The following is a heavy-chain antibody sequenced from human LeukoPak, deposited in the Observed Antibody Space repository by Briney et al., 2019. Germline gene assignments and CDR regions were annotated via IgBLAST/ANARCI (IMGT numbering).Heavy chain of an antibody. CDR2: IYYSGST. J-gene: IGHJ5*02. Sequence: SETLSLTCTVSGGSISSGGYYWSWIRQHPGKGLEWIGYIYYSGSTYYNPSLKSRVTISVDTSKNQFSLKLSSVTAADTAVYYCARGEGLQQNWFDPWGQGTLVTVSS. CDR1: GGSISSGGYY. CDR3: ARGEGLQQNWFDP. V-gene: IGHV4-31*03. D-gene: IGHD1-1*01.